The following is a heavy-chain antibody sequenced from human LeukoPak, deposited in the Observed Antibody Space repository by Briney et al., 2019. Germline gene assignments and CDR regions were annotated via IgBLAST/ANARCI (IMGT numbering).Heavy chain of an antibody. V-gene: IGHV3-23*01. Sequence: GGSLRLSCAASGFTFSSYAMSCVRQAPGKGLEWVSAIRGSGGDIYYAGSVKGRFTISRDNSKNTLYLQMNSLRAEDTAVYYCAKTLGDYVGYYYYGLDVWGQGTTVTVSS. CDR1: GFTFSSYA. CDR3: AKTLGDYVGYYYYGLDV. J-gene: IGHJ6*02. CDR2: IRGSGGDI. D-gene: IGHD4-17*01.